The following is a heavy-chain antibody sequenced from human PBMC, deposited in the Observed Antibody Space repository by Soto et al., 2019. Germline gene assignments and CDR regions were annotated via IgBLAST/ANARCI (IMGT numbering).Heavy chain of an antibody. CDR1: GYTFSSYG. V-gene: IGHV1-18*01. J-gene: IGHJ4*02. CDR3: ARSGAYFTSITCLFDSF. Sequence: QAQLVQSGAEVKKPGASVKVSCRASGYTFSSYGYAWVRQAPGQGLEWMGWISAYNGDTNYAQKFQDRGTLTTDTSTTTAYMELRNLGSDATAVYYCARSGAYFTSITCLFDSFWGLGTLVTVSS. D-gene: IGHD1-26*01. CDR2: ISAYNGDT.